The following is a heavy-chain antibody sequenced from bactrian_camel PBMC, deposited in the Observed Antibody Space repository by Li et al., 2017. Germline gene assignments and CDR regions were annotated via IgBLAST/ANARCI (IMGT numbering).Heavy chain of an antibody. V-gene: IGHV3S40*01. CDR3: VRDLQGDVGHGY. J-gene: IGHJ4*01. CDR1: GSTFSSYA. CDR2: IVSHGGTT. D-gene: IGHD2*01. Sequence: VQLVESGGGLVQPGGSLRLSCAVSGSTFSSYAMSWVRQAPGKGLEWVSTIVSHGGTTYYADSVKGRFTISGDNAKNTVYLQMNSLRPEDTAVYYCVRDLQGDVGHGYWGQGTQVTVS.